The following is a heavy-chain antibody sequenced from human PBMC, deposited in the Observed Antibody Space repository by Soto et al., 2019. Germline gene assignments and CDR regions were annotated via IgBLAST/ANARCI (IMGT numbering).Heavy chain of an antibody. Sequence: QLQLQESGPGLVKPSETLSLTCTVSGGSISRSNYYWAWVRQPPGKGLEWIGNIFYRGDTYYPPSVRSRLTLSVDTSKIQFSLKLTSLTAADTAMYYCASLQVPGNFDYWGPGTLVTVSS. V-gene: IGHV4-39*01. CDR3: ASLQVPGNFDY. CDR2: IFYRGDT. D-gene: IGHD6-13*01. CDR1: GGSISRSNYY. J-gene: IGHJ4*02.